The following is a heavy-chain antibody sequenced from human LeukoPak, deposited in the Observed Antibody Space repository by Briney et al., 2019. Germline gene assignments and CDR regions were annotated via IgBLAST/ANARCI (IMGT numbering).Heavy chain of an antibody. J-gene: IGHJ4*02. CDR2: INPSGGST. CDR1: GYTFTSYY. Sequence: ASVKVSCKASGYTFTSYYMHWVRQAPGQGLEWMGIINPSGGSTSYAQKFQGRVTMTRDTSTSTVYMELSSLRSEDTAVYYCARDRDCSGGSCYSRYYFDYWGQGTLVTVSS. CDR3: ARDRDCSGGSCYSRYYFDY. V-gene: IGHV1-46*01. D-gene: IGHD2-15*01.